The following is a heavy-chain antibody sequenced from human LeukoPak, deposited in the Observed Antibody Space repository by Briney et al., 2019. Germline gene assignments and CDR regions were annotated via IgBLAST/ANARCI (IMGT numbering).Heavy chain of an antibody. CDR3: VKDETGSSWYN. CDR1: GFTFSSFY. V-gene: IGHV3-23*01. Sequence: GGCLRLSCAASGFTFSSFYMSWVRQAPGKGLEWVSSINRGGDSTYYADSVKGRFTISRDNSKNTLYLQLNSLRAADTAVYYCVKDETGSSWYNWGQGTLATVSS. D-gene: IGHD6-13*01. CDR2: INRGGDST. J-gene: IGHJ4*02.